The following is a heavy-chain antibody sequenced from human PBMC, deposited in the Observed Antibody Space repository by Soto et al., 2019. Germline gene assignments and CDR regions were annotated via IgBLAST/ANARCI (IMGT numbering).Heavy chain of an antibody. Sequence: SETLSLTCTVSGGSISSGDYYWSWIRQPPGKGLEWIGYIYYSGSTYYNPSLKSRVTISVDTSKNQFSLKLSSVTAADTAVYYCARDGITMIVDRIDAFAIWGQGTMVTVSS. V-gene: IGHV4-30-4*01. CDR2: IYYSGST. J-gene: IGHJ3*02. D-gene: IGHD3-22*01. CDR3: ARDGITMIVDRIDAFAI. CDR1: GGSISSGDYY.